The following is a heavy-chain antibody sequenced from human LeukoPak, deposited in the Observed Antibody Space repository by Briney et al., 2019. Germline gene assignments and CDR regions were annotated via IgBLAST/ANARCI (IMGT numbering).Heavy chain of an antibody. J-gene: IGHJ4*02. D-gene: IGHD5-18*01. V-gene: IGHV3-15*01. CDR1: GFTFSSYS. CDR3: ASGYSYGNFDY. CDR2: IKSKTDGGTT. Sequence: GGSLRLSCAASGFTFSSYSMNWVRQAPGKGLEWVGRIKSKTDGGTTDYAAPVKGRFTISRDDSKNTLYLQMNSLKTEDTAVYYCASGYSYGNFDYWGQGTLVTVSS.